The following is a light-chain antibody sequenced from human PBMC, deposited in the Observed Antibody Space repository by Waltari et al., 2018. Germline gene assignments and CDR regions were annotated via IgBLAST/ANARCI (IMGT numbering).Light chain of an antibody. CDR1: SSALGGYNY. V-gene: IGLV2-11*01. CDR3: SSYAGSNTWV. J-gene: IGLJ2*01. Sequence: QAALTQPRSVSGSPGQSVTISCPGTSSALGGYNYFSWYQQHPGTAPKLMIYEVSKRPSGVSDRFSGSKSGNTASLTISGLQAEDEADYYCSSYAGSNTWVFGGGTRLTVL. CDR2: EVS.